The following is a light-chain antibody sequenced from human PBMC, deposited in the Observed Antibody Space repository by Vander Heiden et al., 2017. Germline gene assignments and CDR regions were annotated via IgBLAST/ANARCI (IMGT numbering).Light chain of an antibody. Sequence: QSALPQPASLSGSPGQSSTIPCSGTSSDIGAYNYVSWFQQHPEKAPKLIIYDVSIRPSGVSNRFSGSKSGNTASLTISGLLPEDEADYFCSSYTSTSTLYVFGTGTKVTVL. J-gene: IGLJ1*01. CDR1: SSDIGAYNY. V-gene: IGLV2-14*01. CDR3: SSYTSTSTLYV. CDR2: DVS.